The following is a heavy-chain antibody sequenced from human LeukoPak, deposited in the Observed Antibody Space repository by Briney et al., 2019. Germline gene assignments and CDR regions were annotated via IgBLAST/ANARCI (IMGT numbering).Heavy chain of an antibody. J-gene: IGHJ4*02. CDR1: EFPLSFYE. D-gene: IGHD2-21*01. CDR2: SCSSGKNR. V-gene: IGHV3-48*03. CDR3: TLLGVGGDFDN. Sequence: RGGSLRLSCPFSEFPLSFYELSWARHAPGKGVDWVSKSCSSGKNRYYAVSVQGRLYLCRDHAQSLLYLQMNSLRGDDTAVFYCTLLGVGGDFDNWGQGALVTVSA.